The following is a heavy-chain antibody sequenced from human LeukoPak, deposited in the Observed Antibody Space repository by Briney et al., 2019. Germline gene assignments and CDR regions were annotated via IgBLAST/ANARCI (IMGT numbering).Heavy chain of an antibody. CDR1: GGSISSYY. V-gene: IGHV4-59*01. CDR3: ARDRRGFIKGTFDI. Sequence: SETLSLTCTVSGGSISSYYWSWIRQPPGKGLEWIGYIYYSGSTNYNPSLKSRVTISVDTSKNQFSLKLSSVTAADTAVYYCARDRRGFIKGTFDIWGQGTMVTVSS. D-gene: IGHD3-10*01. J-gene: IGHJ3*02. CDR2: IYYSGST.